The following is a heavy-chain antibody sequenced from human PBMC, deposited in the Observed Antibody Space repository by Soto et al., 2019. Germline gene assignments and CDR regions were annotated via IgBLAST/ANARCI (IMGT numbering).Heavy chain of an antibody. CDR3: AKLAAAGGDAFDI. Sequence: PGESLRLSCAASGFTFSTYAISWVRQAPGKGLEWVSAISGSGGSTYYADSVKGRFTISGDNSKNTLYLQMNSLRAEDTAVYYCAKLAAAGGDAFDIWDQGTMVTV. CDR2: ISGSGGST. CDR1: GFTFSTYA. V-gene: IGHV3-23*01. D-gene: IGHD6-13*01. J-gene: IGHJ3*02.